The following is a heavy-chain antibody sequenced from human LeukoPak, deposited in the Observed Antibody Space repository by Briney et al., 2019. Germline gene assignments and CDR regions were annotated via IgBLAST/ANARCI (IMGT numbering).Heavy chain of an antibody. D-gene: IGHD5-24*01. V-gene: IGHV3-49*04. J-gene: IGHJ4*02. Sequence: GRSLRLSCTASGFTFGDYPMSWVRQAPGKGHEWVGFIRSKTYGGTTEYAASVKGRFTISRDDSKSIAYLQMNSLKNEDTAVYYCTKSRDGYNSGSIDYWGQGTLVTVSS. CDR3: TKSRDGYNSGSIDY. CDR2: IRSKTYGGTT. CDR1: GFTFGDYP.